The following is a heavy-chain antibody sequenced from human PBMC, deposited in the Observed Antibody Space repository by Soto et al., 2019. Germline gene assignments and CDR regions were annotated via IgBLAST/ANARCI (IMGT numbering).Heavy chain of an antibody. CDR3: AKDGCSGGSCYSNY. CDR1: GFTFSNFA. CDR2: IRAGGGTA. Sequence: GGSLRLSSAASGFTFSNFAMSWVRQAPGKGLEWVAGIRAGGGTAYHADSVKGRPIISRDNSMNTLYLQMNSLRVDDTASYYCAKDGCSGGSCYSNYWGQGSLVTVSS. V-gene: IGHV3-23*01. D-gene: IGHD2-15*01. J-gene: IGHJ4*02.